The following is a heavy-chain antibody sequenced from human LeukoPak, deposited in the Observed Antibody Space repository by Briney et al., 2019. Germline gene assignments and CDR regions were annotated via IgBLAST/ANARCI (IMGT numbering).Heavy chain of an antibody. D-gene: IGHD1-14*01. CDR1: GGSFSGYY. V-gene: IGHV4-34*01. J-gene: IGHJ4*02. CDR3: ARARKTEPIDY. CDR2: INHSGSS. Sequence: PSETLSLTCAVYGGSFSGYYWTWIRQPPGEGLEWIGEINHSGSSNYNPSLKTRVTISVDTSKNQFSLKLNSVTAADTAVYYCARARKTEPIDYWGQGTLVTVSS.